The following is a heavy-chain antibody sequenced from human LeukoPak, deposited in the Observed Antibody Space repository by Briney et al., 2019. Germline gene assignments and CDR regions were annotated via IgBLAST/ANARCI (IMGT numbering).Heavy chain of an antibody. Sequence: PGRSLRLSCAASGFTFSSYGMHWVRQAPGKGLEWVAVIWYDGSNKYSADSVKGRFTISRDNSKNTLYLQMNSLRAEDTAVYYCASVLNYGSGSLPDAFDIWGQGTMVTVSS. D-gene: IGHD3-10*01. CDR1: GFTFSSYG. V-gene: IGHV3-33*01. CDR3: ASVLNYGSGSLPDAFDI. CDR2: IWYDGSNK. J-gene: IGHJ3*02.